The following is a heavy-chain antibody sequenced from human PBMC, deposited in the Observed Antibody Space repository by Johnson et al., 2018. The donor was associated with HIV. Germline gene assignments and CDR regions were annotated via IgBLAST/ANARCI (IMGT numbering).Heavy chain of an antibody. Sequence: QVQLVESGGGVVQPGRSLRLSCAASGFTFSIYGMHWVRQAPGKGLEWVAFISYDGSNKYYADSVKGRFTISRDNSKNTLYLQMNSLKTEDTAVYYCARDRGLWFGEFGAFDIWGQGTMVTVSS. V-gene: IGHV3-30*03. CDR1: GFTFSIYG. CDR3: ARDRGLWFGEFGAFDI. J-gene: IGHJ3*02. CDR2: ISYDGSNK. D-gene: IGHD3-10*01.